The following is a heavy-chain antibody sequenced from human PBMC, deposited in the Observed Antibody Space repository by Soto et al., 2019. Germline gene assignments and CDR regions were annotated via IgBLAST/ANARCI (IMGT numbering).Heavy chain of an antibody. CDR1: GFTFTRYS. Sequence: LSCAASGFTFTRYSMNWVRQAPGKGLEWVSSISSTTNYIYYADSMKGRFTVSRDNAKNSVYLEMNSLSAEDTAVYYCARESEDLTSNFDYWGQGTLVTVSS. J-gene: IGHJ4*02. CDR2: ISSTTNYI. CDR3: ARESEDLTSNFDY. V-gene: IGHV3-21*01.